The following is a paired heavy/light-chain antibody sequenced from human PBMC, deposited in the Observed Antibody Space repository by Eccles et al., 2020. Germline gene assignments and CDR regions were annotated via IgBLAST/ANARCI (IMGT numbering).Light chain of an antibody. V-gene: IGKV3-15*01. Sequence: EILMTQSPATLSVSPGERVTLSCRASQRVDRNLAWYQQKSGLAPSLLIYNLSTRATGVPDRFSGSGSGTEFTLTINSLQSEDFALYYCHQYYYWPPYTFGQGTKLEIK. J-gene: IGKJ2*01. CDR2: NLS. CDR3: HQYYYWPPYT. CDR1: QRVDRN.
Heavy chain of an antibody. J-gene: IGHJ4*02. V-gene: IGHV4-38-2*02. CDR3: ARGLRWGLPDY. D-gene: IGHD1-26*01. Sequence: QVQLQESGPGLVKPSETLSLTCTVSGFSISSGYYWGWIRQPPGKGLEWIGIVFHAGNTYYNPSLMNRLTMSADTSENKFSLRLSSVTAADTAVYFCARGLRWGLPDYWGQGTLVTVSS. CDR1: GFSISSGYY. CDR2: VFHAGNT.